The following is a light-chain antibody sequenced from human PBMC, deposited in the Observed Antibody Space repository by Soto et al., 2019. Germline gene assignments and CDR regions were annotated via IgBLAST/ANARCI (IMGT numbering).Light chain of an antibody. CDR2: RND. CDR3: AAWDDATYAWV. CDR1: SSNIGSNA. Sequence: QSVLTPPHSASGTPGQTVTISCSGSSSNIGSNAVHWYQQVPGTAPKLLIYRNDQRPSGVPDRFSGSRSAASASLVISGLQSEDEADYYCAAWDDATYAWVFGGGTKGTVL. V-gene: IGLV1-44*01. J-gene: IGLJ3*02.